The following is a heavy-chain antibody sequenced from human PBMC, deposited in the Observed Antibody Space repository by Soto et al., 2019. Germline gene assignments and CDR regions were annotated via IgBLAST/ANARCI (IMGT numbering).Heavy chain of an antibody. CDR1: GFTFTDYY. J-gene: IGHJ4*02. CDR3: AKEFGHSYSKIDY. V-gene: IGHV3-23*01. D-gene: IGHD4-4*01. CDR2: ISGSGGST. Sequence: SLRLSCEASGFTFTDYYMSWIRQAPGKGLEWVSAISGSGGSTYYADSVKGRFTISRDNSKNTLYLQMNSLRAEDTAVYYCAKEFGHSYSKIDYWGQGTLVTVSS.